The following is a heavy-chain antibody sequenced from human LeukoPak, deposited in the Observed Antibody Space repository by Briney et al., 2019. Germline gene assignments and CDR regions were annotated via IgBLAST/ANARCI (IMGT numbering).Heavy chain of an antibody. Sequence: PGRSLRLSCAASGFTFSSYGMHWVRQAPGKGLEWVAVIWYDGSDKYYADSVKGRFTISRDNSKNTLYLQMNSLRAEDTAVYYCARDPASLRGSSSGTDYWGQGTLVTVSS. V-gene: IGHV3-33*01. CDR2: IWYDGSDK. D-gene: IGHD6-6*01. CDR1: GFTFSSYG. CDR3: ARDPASLRGSSSGTDY. J-gene: IGHJ4*02.